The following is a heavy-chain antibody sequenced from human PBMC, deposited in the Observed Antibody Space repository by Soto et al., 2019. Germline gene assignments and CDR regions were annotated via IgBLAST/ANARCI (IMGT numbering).Heavy chain of an antibody. CDR3: AKDLYVQPPSGWFDP. J-gene: IGHJ5*02. V-gene: IGHV3-23*01. Sequence: PGWSLRLSCAASGFPFSDHAMHWVRQTPGKGLEWVSAITGRGDSTYYADSVKGRFTISRDNSKSTLYLQMMSLRAEDTAVYYCAKDLYVQPPSGWFDPWGQGTVVTVSS. D-gene: IGHD1-26*01. CDR1: GFPFSDHA. CDR2: ITGRGDST.